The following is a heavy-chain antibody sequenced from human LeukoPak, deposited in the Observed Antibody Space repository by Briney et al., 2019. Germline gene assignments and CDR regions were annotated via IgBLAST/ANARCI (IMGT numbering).Heavy chain of an antibody. CDR1: GFTFSNYW. CDR3: TRSGTYDFDC. CDR2: IKQDGSDI. J-gene: IGHJ4*02. D-gene: IGHD1-26*01. Sequence: PGGSLRLSCAASGFTFSNYWMGWVRQAPGKGLEWVANIKQDGSDIYYVDSVKGRFTISRDNAKNSLYLQMNSLRAEDTAVYYCTRSGTYDFDCWGQGTLVTVSS. V-gene: IGHV3-7*01.